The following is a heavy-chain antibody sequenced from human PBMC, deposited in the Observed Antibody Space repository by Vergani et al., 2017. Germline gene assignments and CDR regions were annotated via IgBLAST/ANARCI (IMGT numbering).Heavy chain of an antibody. CDR3: ARDRQELRYYYYMDV. CDR1: GFTVSSNY. J-gene: IGHJ6*03. CDR2: IYSGGST. D-gene: IGHD1-7*01. V-gene: IGHV3-53*01. Sequence: EVQLVESGGGLIQPGGSLRLSRAASGFTVSSNYMSWVRQAPGKGLEWVSVIYSGGSTYYADSVKGRFTISRDNSKNTLYLQMNSLRAEDTAVYYCARDRQELRYYYYMDVWGKGP.